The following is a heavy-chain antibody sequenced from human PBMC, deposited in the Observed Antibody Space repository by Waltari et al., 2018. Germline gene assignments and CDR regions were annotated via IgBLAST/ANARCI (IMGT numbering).Heavy chain of an antibody. CDR2: IYHSGST. CDR3: ARVQKAATRVVVVAYDWGYFDL. J-gene: IGHJ2*01. CDR1: GYSLSSGYY. D-gene: IGHD2-15*01. Sequence: QVQLQESGPGLVKPSETLSLTCAVSGYSLSSGYYWGWLRQPPRKGLEWIGSIYHSGSTYYNPSLKSRVTISVDTSKNQFSLKLSSVTAADTAVYYCARVQKAATRVVVVAYDWGYFDLWGRGTLVTVSS. V-gene: IGHV4-38-2*01.